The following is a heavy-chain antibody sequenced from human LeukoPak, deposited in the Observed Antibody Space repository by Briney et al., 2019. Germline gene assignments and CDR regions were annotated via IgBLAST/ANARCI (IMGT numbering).Heavy chain of an antibody. CDR1: GFIFDDFW. D-gene: IGHD6-19*01. CDR2: IKQDGSEM. Sequence: GGSLRLSCAVSGFIFDDFWMSWVRQAPGKGLEWVANIKQDGSEMYYVDSVKGRFTISRDNGKNSLFLQTNSLRVEDTALYYCARDMSFSTSGWYGELDNWGQGTLVTVSS. CDR3: ARDMSFSTSGWYGELDN. V-gene: IGHV3-7*05. J-gene: IGHJ4*02.